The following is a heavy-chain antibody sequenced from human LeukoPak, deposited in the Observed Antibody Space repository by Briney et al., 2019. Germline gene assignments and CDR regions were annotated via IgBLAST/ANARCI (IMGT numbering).Heavy chain of an antibody. D-gene: IGHD6-13*01. CDR1: GGSISSSSYY. J-gene: IGHJ2*01. V-gene: IGHV4-39*07. CDR3: ARVSYSRSYDYWYFDL. Sequence: SETLSLTCTVSGGSISSSSYYWGWIRQPPGKGLEWIGSIYYSGGTYYNPSLKSRVTISVDTSKNQFSLKLRSVTAADTAVYYCARVSYSRSYDYWYFDLWGRGTLVTVSS. CDR2: IYYSGGT.